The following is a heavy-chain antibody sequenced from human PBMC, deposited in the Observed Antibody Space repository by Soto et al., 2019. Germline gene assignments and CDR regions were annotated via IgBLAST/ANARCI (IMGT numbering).Heavy chain of an antibody. Sequence: GGSLRLSCAASGFTFSSYDMHWVRQATGKGLEWVSAIGTAGDTYYPGSVKGRFTISRENAKNSLYLQMNSLRAGDTAVYYCARARDYGDYGGGFYYYYGMDVWGQGTTVTVSS. CDR3: ARARDYGDYGGGFYYYYGMDV. CDR2: IGTAGDT. D-gene: IGHD4-17*01. CDR1: GFTFSSYD. J-gene: IGHJ6*02. V-gene: IGHV3-13*01.